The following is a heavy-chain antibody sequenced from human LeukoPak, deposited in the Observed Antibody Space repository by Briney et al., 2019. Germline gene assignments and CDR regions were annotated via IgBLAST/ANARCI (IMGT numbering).Heavy chain of an antibody. D-gene: IGHD5-12*01. CDR2: ISAYNGNT. CDR3: AARGYSGYDWDYFDY. CDR1: GYTFTSYG. V-gene: IGHV1-18*01. J-gene: IGHJ4*02. Sequence: GASVKVSCKASGYTFTSYGISWVRQAPGQGLEWMGWISAYNGNTNYAQKLQGRVTMTTDTSTSTAYMELRSLRSDDTAVYYCAARGYSGYDWDYFDYWGQGTLVTVSS.